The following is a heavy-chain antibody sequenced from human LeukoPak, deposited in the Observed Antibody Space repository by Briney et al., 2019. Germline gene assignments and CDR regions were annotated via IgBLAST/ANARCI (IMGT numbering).Heavy chain of an antibody. CDR1: GDSVSSYY. V-gene: IGHV4-59*02. J-gene: IGHJ3*02. CDR3: ARWGGRLNAFDI. D-gene: IGHD3-10*01. Sequence: SETLSLTCSVSGDSVSSYYWSWIRQPPGKGLEWIGYTHYSGSTTYSPSLKSRVTTSVDTSKNQFSLNLSSVTAADTAVYYCARWGGRLNAFDIWGQGTMVTVSS. CDR2: THYSGST.